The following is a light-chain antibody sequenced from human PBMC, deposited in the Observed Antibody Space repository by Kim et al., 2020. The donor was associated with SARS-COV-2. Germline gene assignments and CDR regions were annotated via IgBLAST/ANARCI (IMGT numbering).Light chain of an antibody. Sequence: QTATRTCDGNSNNVGNQGTAWLQQHQGRPPKLLSYRNTDRPSGVSERFSASRSGNTASLTITGLQPEDEADYYCSAWDSSLNAWLFGGGTQLTVL. J-gene: IGLJ2*01. CDR1: SNNVGNQG. V-gene: IGLV10-54*04. CDR2: RNT. CDR3: SAWDSSLNAWL.